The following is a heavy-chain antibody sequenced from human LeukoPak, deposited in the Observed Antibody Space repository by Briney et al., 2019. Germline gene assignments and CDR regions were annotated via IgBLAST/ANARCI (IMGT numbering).Heavy chain of an antibody. D-gene: IGHD2-2*02. CDR2: IIPILGIA. J-gene: IGHJ4*02. CDR3: ARDRCSSTSCYRWGVFDY. Sequence: SVKVSCKASGGTFSSYTISWVRQAPGQGLEWMGRIIPILGIANYAQKFQGRVTITADKSTSTAYMELSSLRSEDTAVYYCARDRCSSTSCYRWGVFDYWGQGTLVTVSS. CDR1: GGTFSSYT. V-gene: IGHV1-69*04.